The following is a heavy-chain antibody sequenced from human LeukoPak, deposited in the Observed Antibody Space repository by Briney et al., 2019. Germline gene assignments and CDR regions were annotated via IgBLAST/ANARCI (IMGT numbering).Heavy chain of an antibody. D-gene: IGHD5-12*01. CDR1: GGSISSYY. Sequence: PSETLSLTCTVSGGSISSYYWSWIRQPPGKGLEWIGYIYYTGSINYNPSLKSRVTISIDTSKNQFSLRLTSVTSADTAVFYCARGRGYSGYTYEYWGPGTTVTVSS. CDR2: IYYTGSI. V-gene: IGHV4-59*01. CDR3: ARGRGYSGYTYEY. J-gene: IGHJ4*02.